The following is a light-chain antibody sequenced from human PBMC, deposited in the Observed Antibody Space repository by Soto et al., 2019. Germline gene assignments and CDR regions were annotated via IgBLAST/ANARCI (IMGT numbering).Light chain of an antibody. Sequence: EIVLTQSPATLSLSPGERATLSCRASQSVSGYLVWYQQKPGQAPRLLIYGASSRATGIPDRFSGSGSGTDFTLTISRLEPEDFAVYYCQQYGSSSVTFGQGTKVDIK. CDR3: QQYGSSSVT. V-gene: IGKV3-20*01. CDR2: GAS. J-gene: IGKJ1*01. CDR1: QSVSGY.